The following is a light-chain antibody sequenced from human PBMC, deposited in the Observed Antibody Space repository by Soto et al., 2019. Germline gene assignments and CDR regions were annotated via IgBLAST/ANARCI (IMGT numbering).Light chain of an antibody. J-gene: IGKJ5*01. CDR3: QQYNNWPIT. V-gene: IGKV3-15*01. Sequence: EISMNQSPATLSASPCERATLSCRASQSVSSNLVWYQQKPGQAPRLLFYGASTRATGIPARFSGSGSGTEFTLTISSLQSEDFAVYYCQQYNNWPITFGQGTRLEI. CDR1: QSVSSN. CDR2: GAS.